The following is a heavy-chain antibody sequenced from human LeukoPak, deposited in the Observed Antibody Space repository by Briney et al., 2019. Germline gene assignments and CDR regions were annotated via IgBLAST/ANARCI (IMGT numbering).Heavy chain of an antibody. CDR3: GTAGYGYAELDY. CDR2: ITISGSTI. D-gene: IGHD5-18*01. V-gene: IGHV3-48*03. Sequence: PGGSLRLSCAASGFTFTSYEMNWVRQAPGKGLEWVSYITISGSTIYYADSVKGRFTISRDNAKNSLYLQMNSLRAEDTAVYYCGTAGYGYAELDYWGQGTLVTVSS. CDR1: GFTFTSYE. J-gene: IGHJ4*02.